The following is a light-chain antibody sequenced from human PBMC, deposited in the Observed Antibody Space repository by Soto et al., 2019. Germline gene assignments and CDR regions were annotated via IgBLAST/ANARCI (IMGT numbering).Light chain of an antibody. CDR2: EGT. Sequence: QSVLTQPASVSGPLGQSIVISCTGSSSDIGSYDLVSWYQQYPGKAPKVVISEGTKRPSGVSNRFSGSKSGNTASLTISGLQTEDEADYYCCSYAGSRTYVFGAGTKVTVL. J-gene: IGLJ1*01. CDR3: CSYAGSRTYV. V-gene: IGLV2-23*01. CDR1: SSDIGSYDL.